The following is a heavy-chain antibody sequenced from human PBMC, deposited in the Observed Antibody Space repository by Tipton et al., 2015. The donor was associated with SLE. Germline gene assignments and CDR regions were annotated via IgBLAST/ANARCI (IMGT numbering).Heavy chain of an antibody. CDR1: GGSFSVYY. V-gene: IGHV4-34*01. CDR2: INHSGST. Sequence: TLSLTCAVYGGSFSVYYWSWIRQPPGKGLEWIGEINHSGSTNYNPSLKSRVTISVDTSKNQFSLKLSSVTAADTAVYYCARGMTYYYDSSVRYWGQGTLVTVSS. J-gene: IGHJ4*02. CDR3: ARGMTYYYDSSVRY. D-gene: IGHD3-22*01.